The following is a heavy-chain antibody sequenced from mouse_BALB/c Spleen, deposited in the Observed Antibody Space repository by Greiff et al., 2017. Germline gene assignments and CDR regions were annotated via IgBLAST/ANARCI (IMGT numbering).Heavy chain of an antibody. CDR2: ISSGGST. CDR3: ARGLYGNYFYYAMDY. Sequence: EVQLVESGGGLVKPGGSLKLSCAASGFTFSSYAMSWVRQTPEKRLEWVASISSGGSTYYPDSVKGRFTISRDNARNILYLQMSSLRSEDTAMYYCARGLYGNYFYYAMDYWGQGTSGTVSS. J-gene: IGHJ4*01. CDR1: GFTFSSYA. V-gene: IGHV5-6-5*01. D-gene: IGHD2-1*01.